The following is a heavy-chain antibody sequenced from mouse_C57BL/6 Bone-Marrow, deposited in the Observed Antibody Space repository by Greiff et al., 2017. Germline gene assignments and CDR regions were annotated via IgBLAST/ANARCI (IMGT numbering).Heavy chain of an antibody. D-gene: IGHD2-12*01. CDR3: AMRDSYYFDY. CDR2: ISSGSSTI. CDR1: GFTFSDYG. V-gene: IGHV5-17*01. J-gene: IGHJ2*01. Sequence: EVKLMESGGGLVKPGGSLKLSCAASGFTFSDYGMHWVRQAPEKGLEWVAYISSGSSTIYYADTVKGRFTFSRDNADNTLFPHMTSLSCEDTAMYYCAMRDSYYFDYWGQGTTLTVSS.